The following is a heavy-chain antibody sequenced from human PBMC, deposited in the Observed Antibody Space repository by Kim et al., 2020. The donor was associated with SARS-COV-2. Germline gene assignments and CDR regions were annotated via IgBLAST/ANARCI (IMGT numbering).Heavy chain of an antibody. CDR2: INTNNGNP. Sequence: ASVKVSCKGSGYIFTSYAVNWVRQAPGQGLEWMGWINTNNGNPTYAQGFTGRFVFSSDTSVTTAYLEIGSLKAADTAVYYCAVASAKFVDAFDVWGQGTMVIVST. D-gene: IGHD6-19*01. J-gene: IGHJ3*01. V-gene: IGHV7-4-1*01. CDR3: AVASAKFVDAFDV. CDR1: GYIFTSYA.